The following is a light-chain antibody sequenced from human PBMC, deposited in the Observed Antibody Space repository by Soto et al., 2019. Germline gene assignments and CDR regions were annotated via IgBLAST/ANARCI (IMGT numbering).Light chain of an antibody. CDR2: YKN. J-gene: IGLJ1*01. Sequence: QSVLTQPPSASETPGQTVSISCSGSNSNIASNTVNWYQHLPGTAPKLLIYYKNQRPSGVPDRFSGSKSGTSASLAISGLQSEDESDYYCAAWDDTLKRYVFGTGTKVTVL. CDR3: AAWDDTLKRYV. V-gene: IGLV1-44*01. CDR1: NSNIASNT.